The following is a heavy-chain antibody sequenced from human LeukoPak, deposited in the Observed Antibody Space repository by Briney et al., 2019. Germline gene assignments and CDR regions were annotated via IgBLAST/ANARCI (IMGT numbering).Heavy chain of an antibody. V-gene: IGHV1-18*01. D-gene: IGHD2-8*01. CDR1: GYTFTNDG. CDR2: ISAYNGNT. CDR3: ARVTAYCSTTSCHDY. J-gene: IGHJ4*02. Sequence: ASVKVSCKASGYTFTNDGISWVRQAPGQGLEWMGWISAYNGNTDYAQKVQGRVTMTTDTSTATAYMELRSLRSDDTAVYYCARVTAYCSTTSCHDYWGPGTLVTVSS.